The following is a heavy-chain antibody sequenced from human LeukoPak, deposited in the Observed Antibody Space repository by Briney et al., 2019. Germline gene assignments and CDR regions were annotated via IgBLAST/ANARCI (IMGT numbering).Heavy chain of an antibody. J-gene: IGHJ6*03. V-gene: IGHV3-11*04. Sequence: GGSLRLSCAASGFTFSDYYMSWIRQAPGKGLEWVSYIGSSGSTIYYADSVKGRFTISRDNAKNSLYLQMNSLRAEDTAVYYCARDPVPHYYYYYMDVWGKGTTVTVSS. CDR3: ARDPVPHYYYYYMDV. CDR1: GFTFSDYY. CDR2: IGSSGSTI.